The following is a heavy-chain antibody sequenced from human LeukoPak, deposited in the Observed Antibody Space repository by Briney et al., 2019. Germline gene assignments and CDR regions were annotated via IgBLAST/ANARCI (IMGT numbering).Heavy chain of an antibody. CDR3: ARLRYSTTWYRFDYFDC. J-gene: IGHJ4*02. V-gene: IGHV5-51*01. D-gene: IGHD6-13*01. CDR2: IYPGDSDT. CDR1: RYSFTSYW. Sequence: GESLKISCKGSRYSFTSYWIGWVRQMPGKGLEWMGSIYPGDSDTRYSPSFQGQVTISADKSISTAYLQWSSLKASDTAMYYCARLRYSTTWYRFDYFDCWGQGTLVTVSS.